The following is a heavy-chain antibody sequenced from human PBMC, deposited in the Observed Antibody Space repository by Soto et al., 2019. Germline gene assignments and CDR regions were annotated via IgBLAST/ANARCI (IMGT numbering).Heavy chain of an antibody. J-gene: IGHJ6*02. D-gene: IGHD4-4*01. V-gene: IGHV3-48*03. CDR3: ARDPAIYSGKFDYGLDV. CDR2: IGTSGRTI. CDR1: GFTFSNYE. Sequence: PGGSLRLSCAVSGFTFSNYEMNWVRQAPGKGLEWVSYIGTSGRTIYYADSVRGRFTISRDNAKNSLYLQMNGLRAEDTAVYYCARDPAIYSGKFDYGLDVWGQGTTVTVSS.